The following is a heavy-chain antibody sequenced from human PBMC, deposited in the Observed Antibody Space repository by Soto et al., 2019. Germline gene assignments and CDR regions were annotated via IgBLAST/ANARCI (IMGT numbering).Heavy chain of an antibody. D-gene: IGHD6-19*01. CDR1: GFTFSSYG. CDR3: ARDRHGSGWYGSDY. CDR2: IWYDGSNK. Sequence: QVQLVESGGGVVQPGRSLRLSCAASGFTFSSYGMHWVRQAPGKGLERVAVIWYDGSNKYYADSVKGRFTISRDNSKNTLYLQMNSLRAEDTAVYYCARDRHGSGWYGSDYWGQGTLVTVSS. V-gene: IGHV3-33*01. J-gene: IGHJ4*02.